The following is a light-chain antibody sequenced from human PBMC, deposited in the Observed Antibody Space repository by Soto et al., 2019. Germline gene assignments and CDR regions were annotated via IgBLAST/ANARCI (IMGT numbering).Light chain of an antibody. CDR1: HEIKTF. V-gene: IGKV3-11*01. CDR3: QQRLTWPIT. CDR2: DAS. J-gene: IGKJ4*01. Sequence: EIVLTQSPATLSLSPGERATLSCRANHEIKTFLSWYQQKPGQVPRLLMYDASNRATGIPVRFSGSGSGTHFTLTISSLEPEDFAVYYCQQRLTWPITFGGGTKVEIK.